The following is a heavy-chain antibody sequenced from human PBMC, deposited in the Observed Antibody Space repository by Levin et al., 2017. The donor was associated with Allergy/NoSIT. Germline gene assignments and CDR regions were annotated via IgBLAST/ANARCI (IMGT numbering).Heavy chain of an antibody. J-gene: IGHJ5*02. V-gene: IGHV3-30*04. CDR1: GFTFSNYS. CDR3: ARDRTGCSSTNCYTKISGWFDA. D-gene: IGHD2-2*02. CDR2: ISYDGTNK. Sequence: AGGSLRLSCAASGFTFSNYSMHWVRQAPGKGLEWVAVISYDGTNKYSGDSVKGRFTISRDNSNNMLYLQMNSLRAEDTAVYYCARDRTGCSSTNCYTKISGWFDAWGQGTLVTVSS.